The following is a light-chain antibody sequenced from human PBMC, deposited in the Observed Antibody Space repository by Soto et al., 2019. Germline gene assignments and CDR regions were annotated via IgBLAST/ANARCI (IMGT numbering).Light chain of an antibody. CDR3: QQYGSSPPYT. V-gene: IGKV3-20*01. Sequence: EIVLTQSPGTLYLSPGERATLSCRASQSVSSSYLAWYQQKPGQAPRLLIYGASSRATNIPDRFSGSGSGTDFTLTISRLEPEDFAVYYCQQYGSSPPYTFGQGTKREIK. J-gene: IGKJ2*01. CDR2: GAS. CDR1: QSVSSSY.